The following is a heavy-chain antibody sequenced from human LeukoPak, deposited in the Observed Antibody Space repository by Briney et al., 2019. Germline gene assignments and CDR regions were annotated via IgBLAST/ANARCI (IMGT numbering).Heavy chain of an antibody. CDR2: INPSGGST. D-gene: IGHD2-15*01. CDR1: GGTFSSYA. V-gene: IGHV1-46*01. Sequence: ASVKVSCKASGGTFSSYAISWVRQAPGQGLEWMGIINPSGGSTSYAQKFQGRVTMTRDTSTSTVYMELSSLRSEDTAVYYCARDTLYCSGGSCYEGSDYWGQGTLVTVSS. CDR3: ARDTLYCSGGSCYEGSDY. J-gene: IGHJ4*02.